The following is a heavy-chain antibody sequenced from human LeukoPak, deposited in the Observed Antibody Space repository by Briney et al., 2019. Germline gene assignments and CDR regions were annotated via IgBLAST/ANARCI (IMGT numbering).Heavy chain of an antibody. CDR1: GGSFSGYY. CDR2: INQSGST. CDR3: ARTGADIVVVVAATGWFDP. J-gene: IGHJ5*02. Sequence: SETLSLTCAVYGGSFSGYYWSWIRQPPGKGLEWIGEINQSGSTNYNPSLKSRVTISVDTSKNQFSLKLSSVTAADTAVYYCARTGADIVVVVAATGWFDPWGQGTLVTVSS. V-gene: IGHV4-34*01. D-gene: IGHD2-15*01.